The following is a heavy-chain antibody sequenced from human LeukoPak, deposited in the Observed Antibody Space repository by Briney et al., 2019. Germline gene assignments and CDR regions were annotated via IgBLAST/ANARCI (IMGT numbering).Heavy chain of an antibody. D-gene: IGHD4-23*01. CDR3: TSTVDGRYYFDY. CDR1: GLTFSGSA. V-gene: IGHV3-73*01. J-gene: IGHJ4*02. CDR2: IRSKANSYAT. Sequence: GGSLTLSCAASGLTFSGSAMHWVRQASGKGLEWVGRIRSKANSYATAYAASVKGRFTISRDDSKNTAYLQMNSLKTEDTAVYYCTSTVDGRYYFDYWGQGTLVTVAS.